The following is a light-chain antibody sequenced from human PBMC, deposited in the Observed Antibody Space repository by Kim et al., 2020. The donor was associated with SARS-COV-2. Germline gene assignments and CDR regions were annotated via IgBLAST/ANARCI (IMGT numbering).Light chain of an antibody. J-gene: IGKJ2*01. CDR1: QSISSY. CDR2: AAS. Sequence: DIQMTQSPPSLSASVGDRVTITCRASQSISSYLNWYQQKPGKAPKVLIYAASNLQGGVPSRFSGSGSGTDFTLTISNLQPEDFATYCCQQSFNTPYTFGQGTKLEI. V-gene: IGKV1-39*01. CDR3: QQSFNTPYT.